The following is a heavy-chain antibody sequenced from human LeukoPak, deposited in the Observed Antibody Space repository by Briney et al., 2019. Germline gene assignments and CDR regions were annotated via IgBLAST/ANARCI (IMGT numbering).Heavy chain of an antibody. Sequence: SVKVSCKASGGTFISYAISWVRQAPGQGREWMGGIIPIFGTANYAQKFQGRVTITADGSTSTAYMELSSLRSEDTAVYYCARTLAAAGNPSSFHFDYWGQGTLVTVSS. J-gene: IGHJ4*02. CDR1: GGTFISYA. CDR3: ARTLAAAGNPSSFHFDY. V-gene: IGHV1-69*13. CDR2: IIPIFGTA. D-gene: IGHD6-13*01.